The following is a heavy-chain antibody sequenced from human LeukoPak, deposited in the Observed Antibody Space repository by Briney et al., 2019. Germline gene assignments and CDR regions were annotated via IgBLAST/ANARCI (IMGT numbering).Heavy chain of an antibody. D-gene: IGHD5-24*01. Sequence: PSETLSLTCAVYGGSFSGYYWSWIRQPPGKGLEWIGEINHSGSTNYNPSLKSRVTISVDTSKNQSSLKLSSVTAADTAVYYCASREMATIDIGGQGTLVTVSS. V-gene: IGHV4-34*01. CDR2: INHSGST. CDR3: ASREMATIDI. J-gene: IGHJ4*02. CDR1: GGSFSGYY.